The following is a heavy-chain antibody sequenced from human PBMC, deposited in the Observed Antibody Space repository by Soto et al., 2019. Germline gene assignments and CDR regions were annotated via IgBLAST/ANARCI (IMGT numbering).Heavy chain of an antibody. CDR3: TSASSGVQWLLAYWGQGTQVTVSSGKSSSKNQFSLKLSSVTAADTAVYYCARHPRVLPDWFDP. D-gene: IGHD6-19*01. V-gene: IGHV1-3*01. Sequence: ASVKVSCKASGYTFTNYAVHWVRQAPGQRLEWMGWINSANGNTKYSQNFQGRVTITRDTSANTAYLELSSLRSEDTAVYYCTSASSGVQWLLAYWGQGTQVTVSSGKSSSKNQFSLKLSSVTAADTAVYYCARHPRVLPDWFDPWGQGTLVTVSS. CDR1: GYTFTNYA. J-gene: IGHJ5*02. CDR2: INSANGNT.